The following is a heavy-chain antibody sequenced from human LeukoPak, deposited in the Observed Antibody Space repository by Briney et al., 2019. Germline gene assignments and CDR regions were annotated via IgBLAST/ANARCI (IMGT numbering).Heavy chain of an antibody. J-gene: IGHJ4*02. CDR3: ATECRRNFDWFLDY. V-gene: IGHV3-30*02. Sequence: PGGSLRLSWAASGFTFSSYGMHWVRQAPGKGLEWVAFIRYDGSNKYYADSVKGRFTISRDNSKNTLYLQMTSLRAEATAGYYCATECRRNFDWFLDYWGQGTLVTVSS. CDR2: IRYDGSNK. D-gene: IGHD3-9*01. CDR1: GFTFSSYG.